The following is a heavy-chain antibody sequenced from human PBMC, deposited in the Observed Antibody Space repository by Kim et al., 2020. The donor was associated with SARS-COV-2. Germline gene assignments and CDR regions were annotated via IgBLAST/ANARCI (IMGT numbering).Heavy chain of an antibody. J-gene: IGHJ4*02. Sequence: APKFQGRVTMTRDTSTSTVYMELSSLRSEDTAVYYCARENTRVRERNFDYWGQGTLVTVSS. D-gene: IGHD2-15*01. V-gene: IGHV1-46*01. CDR3: ARENTRVRERNFDY.